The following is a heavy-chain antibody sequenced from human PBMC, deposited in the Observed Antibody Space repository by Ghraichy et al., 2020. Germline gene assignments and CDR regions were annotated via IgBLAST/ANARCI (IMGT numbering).Heavy chain of an antibody. CDR3: ARGIAAAGTWMLDY. Sequence: PETLSLTCTVSGGSISSYYWSWIRQPPGKGLEWIGYIYYSGSTNYNPSLKSRVTISVDTSKNQFSLKLSSVTAADTAVYYCARGIAAAGTWMLDYWGQGTLVTVSS. CDR1: GGSISSYY. D-gene: IGHD6-13*01. CDR2: IYYSGST. J-gene: IGHJ4*02. V-gene: IGHV4-59*01.